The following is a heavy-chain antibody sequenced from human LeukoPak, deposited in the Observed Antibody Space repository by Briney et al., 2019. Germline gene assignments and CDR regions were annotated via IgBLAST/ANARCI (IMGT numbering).Heavy chain of an antibody. J-gene: IGHJ3*01. D-gene: IGHD1-26*01. CDR1: GFTVSGNY. V-gene: IGHV3-53*01. CDR2: IYTAGST. Sequence: GGSLRLSCAASGFTVSGNYMSWVRQAPGTGLEWVSVIYTAGSTSYADSVRGRFTISRDNSKNTLYLQMNSLRAEDTAVYYCARSPKGGSYSCWGQGTMVTVSS. CDR3: ARSPKGGSYSC.